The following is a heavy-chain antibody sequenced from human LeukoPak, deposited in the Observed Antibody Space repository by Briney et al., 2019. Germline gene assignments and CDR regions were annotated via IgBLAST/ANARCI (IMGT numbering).Heavy chain of an antibody. CDR3: ARGSGDFWSTPTFYYYMDV. V-gene: IGHV4-59*01. CDR1: GGSISSYY. CDR2: IYYSGST. J-gene: IGHJ6*03. D-gene: IGHD3-3*01. Sequence: SETLSLTCTVSGGSISSYYWSWIRQPPGKGLEWIGYIYYSGSTNYNPPLKSRVTISVDTSKNQFSLKLSSVTAADTAVYYCARGSGDFWSTPTFYYYMDVWGKGTTVTVSS.